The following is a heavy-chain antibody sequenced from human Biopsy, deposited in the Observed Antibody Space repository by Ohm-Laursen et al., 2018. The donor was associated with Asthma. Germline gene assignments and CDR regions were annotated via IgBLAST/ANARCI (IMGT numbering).Heavy chain of an antibody. V-gene: IGHV3-30*04. Sequence: SLRLSCAASGFTFHNYVMHWVRQAPGKGLEWVAVISNDGKNEYYGDSVKGRFTISRDKSKSTLYLQLSSLRAEDTAVYFCAREPIKATYFYGMDVWGQGTTVTVSS. CDR1: GFTFHNYV. CDR2: ISNDGKNE. J-gene: IGHJ6*02. CDR3: AREPIKATYFYGMDV. D-gene: IGHD3-9*01.